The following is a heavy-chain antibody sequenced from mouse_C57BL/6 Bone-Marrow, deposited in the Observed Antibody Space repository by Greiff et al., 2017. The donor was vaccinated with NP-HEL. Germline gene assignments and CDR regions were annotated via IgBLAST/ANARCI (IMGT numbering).Heavy chain of an antibody. V-gene: IGHV1-20*01. J-gene: IGHJ1*03. CDR3: ARTDYWYFDV. CDR1: GYSFTGYF. CDR2: INPYNGDT. Sequence: VQLQQSGPELVKPGASVKISCKASGYSFTGYFMNWVMQSHGKSLEWIGRINPYNGDTFYNQKFKGKATLTVDKSSSTAHMELRSLTSEDSAVYYCARTDYWYFDVWGKGTTVTVSS.